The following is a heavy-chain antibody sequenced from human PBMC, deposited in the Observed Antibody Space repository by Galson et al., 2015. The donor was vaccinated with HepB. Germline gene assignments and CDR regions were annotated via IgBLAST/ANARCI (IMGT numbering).Heavy chain of an antibody. D-gene: IGHD3-22*01. Sequence: SVKVSCKASGGTLRSNAVSWVRQAPGQGLEWMGRIIPIIGITTYAQKFQGRVTITADTSTNTTYMELSSLRSDDTAIYYCARDWSTWFYFDTWGQGTRVTVSS. CDR3: ARDWSTWFYFDT. J-gene: IGHJ4*02. V-gene: IGHV1-69*04. CDR1: GGTLRSNA. CDR2: IIPIIGIT.